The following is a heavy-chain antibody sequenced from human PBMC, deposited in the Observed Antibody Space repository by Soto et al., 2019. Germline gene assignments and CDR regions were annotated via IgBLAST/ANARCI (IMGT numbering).Heavy chain of an antibody. J-gene: IGHJ5*02. CDR1: GGSISIGGYS. CDR3: ARDRGYCSSTSCYGPLNWFDP. D-gene: IGHD2-2*01. V-gene: IGHV4-30-2*01. Sequence: TLSITCAFSGGSISIGGYSWSWIRQPPGKGREWIGYIYHSGSTYYNPSLKSRVTISVDRSKNQFSLKLSSVTAADTAVYYCARDRGYCSSTSCYGPLNWFDPWGQGAMVTVSS. CDR2: IYHSGST.